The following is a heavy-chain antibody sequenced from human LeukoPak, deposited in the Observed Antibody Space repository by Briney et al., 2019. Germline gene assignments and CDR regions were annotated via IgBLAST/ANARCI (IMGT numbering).Heavy chain of an antibody. D-gene: IGHD2-2*01. CDR3: ASSYCSSTSCYWSLDY. Sequence: GGSLRLSCAASGFTFSSYWMSWVRQAPGKGLEWVANIKQDGSGKYYVDSVKGRFAISRDNAKNSLYLQMNSLRAEDTAVYYCASSYCSSTSCYWSLDYWGQGTLVTVSS. J-gene: IGHJ4*02. CDR1: GFTFSSYW. V-gene: IGHV3-7*03. CDR2: IKQDGSGK.